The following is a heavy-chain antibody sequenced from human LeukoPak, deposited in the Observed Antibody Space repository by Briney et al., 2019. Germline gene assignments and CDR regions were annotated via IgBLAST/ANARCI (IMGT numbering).Heavy chain of an antibody. CDR2: ISGSGGST. CDR3: SADPGDY. D-gene: IGHD7-27*01. CDR1: GFTFSSYA. J-gene: IGHJ4*02. V-gene: IGHV3-23*01. Sequence: GGSLRLSCAASGFTFSSYAMSWVRQAPGKGLEWVSAISGSGGSTYYADSVKGRFTISRDNSKNTLYLQMNSLGVDDTAVYFCSADPGDYWGQGTLVSVSS.